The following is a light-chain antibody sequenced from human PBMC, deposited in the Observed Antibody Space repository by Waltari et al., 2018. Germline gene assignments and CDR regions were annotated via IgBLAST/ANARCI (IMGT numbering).Light chain of an antibody. J-gene: IGLJ1*01. CDR2: DNN. Sequence: QSVLTQPPSVSAAPGQKVTISCSGISSNIGNNNNYVSWYQQFPVTAPKLLIYDNNPRPSGIPDRFSASRSGTSATLGITGLQTGDEADYYCGTWDSSLSAYVFGTGTKVTVL. CDR3: GTWDSSLSAYV. V-gene: IGLV1-51*01. CDR1: SSNIGNNNNY.